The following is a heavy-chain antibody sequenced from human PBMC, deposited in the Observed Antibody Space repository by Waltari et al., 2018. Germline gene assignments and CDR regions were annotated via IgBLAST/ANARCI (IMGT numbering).Heavy chain of an antibody. CDR1: GYTLTELS. V-gene: IGHV1-24*01. Sequence: QVQLVQSGAEVKKPGASVKVSCKVSGYTLTELSMHWVRQAPGKGLGGMGGFEPEDGETTYAQKFQVRVTMTEDTSTDTAYMELSSLRSEDTAVYYCATRGLQGVMLSIVHWGQGTLVTVSS. CDR2: FEPEDGET. D-gene: IGHD3-16*01. CDR3: ATRGLQGVMLSIVH. J-gene: IGHJ4*02.